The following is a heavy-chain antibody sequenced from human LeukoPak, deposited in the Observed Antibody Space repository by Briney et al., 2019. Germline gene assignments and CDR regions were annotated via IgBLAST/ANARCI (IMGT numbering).Heavy chain of an antibody. Sequence: GGSLRLSCAASGFTFSSYAMSWVRQAPGKGLEWVSAISGSGGSTYYADSVKGRFTISRDNSKNTLYLQMNSLRAEDTAVYYCAKAYSSGYDILHYFDYWGQGTLVTVSS. CDR1: GFTFSSYA. V-gene: IGHV3-23*01. J-gene: IGHJ4*02. CDR2: ISGSGGST. D-gene: IGHD3-22*01. CDR3: AKAYSSGYDILHYFDY.